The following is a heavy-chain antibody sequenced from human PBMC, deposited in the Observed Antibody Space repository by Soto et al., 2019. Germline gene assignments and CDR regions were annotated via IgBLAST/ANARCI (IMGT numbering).Heavy chain of an antibody. CDR1: GYTFTTSG. CDR2: ISTYNGDT. J-gene: IGHJ6*02. V-gene: IGHV1-18*01. CDR3: ARQGSWPYYYYGLVV. Sequence: QVQLVQSGPEVKKPGASVKVSCEASGYTFTTSGISWVRQAPGQGLEWMGRISTYNGDTNSAQKFQGRVTMTADTSTGTAYMELMSLKSDDTAVYYCARQGSWPYYYYGLVVWGQGTTVTVSS. D-gene: IGHD1-26*01.